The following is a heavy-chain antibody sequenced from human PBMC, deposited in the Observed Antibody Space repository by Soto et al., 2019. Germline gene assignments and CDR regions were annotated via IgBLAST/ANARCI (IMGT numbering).Heavy chain of an antibody. CDR2: ILYDGSNK. J-gene: IGHJ4*02. D-gene: IGHD6-19*01. CDR3: AIDMAAVAGPIDC. Sequence: QVQLEESGGGVVQPGRSLRLSCAASGFTFSSYGMHWVRQAPGKGLEWVAVILYDGSNKYYADSVKGRFTISRDNSKNTLYLQMSSLRAEDTAVYYCAIDMAAVAGPIDCWGQGTLVTVSS. CDR1: GFTFSSYG. V-gene: IGHV3-30*03.